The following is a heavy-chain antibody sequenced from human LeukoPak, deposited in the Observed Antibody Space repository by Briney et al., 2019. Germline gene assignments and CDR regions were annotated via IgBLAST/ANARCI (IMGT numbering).Heavy chain of an antibody. CDR3: AKDDAWLRFLY. V-gene: IGHV3-23*01. J-gene: IGHJ4*02. Sequence: GGSLRLSCAASGFTFSSYAMSWVRQAPGKGLEWVSAISGSGGSTYYADSVKGRFTISRDNSKNTLYLQMNSLRAEDTAIYYCAKDDAWLRFLYWGQGTPVTVSS. CDR1: GFTFSSYA. D-gene: IGHD5-12*01. CDR2: ISGSGGST.